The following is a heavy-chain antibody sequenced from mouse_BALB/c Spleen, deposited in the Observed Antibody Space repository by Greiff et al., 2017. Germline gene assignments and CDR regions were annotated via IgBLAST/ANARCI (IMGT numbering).Heavy chain of an antibody. CDR2: INSNGGST. D-gene: IGHD2-10*02. CDR1: GFTFSSYY. CDR3: ARHGEYNYFDY. V-gene: IGHV5-6-2*01. J-gene: IGHJ2*01. Sequence: EVQRVESGGGLVKLGGSLKLSCAASGFTFSSYYMSWVRQTPEKRLELVAAINSNGGSTYYPDTVKGRFTISRDNAKNTLYLQMSSLKSEDTALYYCARHGEYNYFDYWGQGTTLTVSS.